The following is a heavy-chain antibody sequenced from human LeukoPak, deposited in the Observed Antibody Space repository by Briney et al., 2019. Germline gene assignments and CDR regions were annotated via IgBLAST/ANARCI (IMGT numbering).Heavy chain of an antibody. CDR1: GFTFITYD. V-gene: IGHV3-33*06. CDR2: IWHDGSNN. J-gene: IGHJ4*02. D-gene: IGHD4-23*01. Sequence: QSGGSLRLSCAASGFTFITYDMHWVRQAPGKGLEWVSVIWHDGSNNSYANSVKGRFTISRDNSKNTLSLQMNSLRAEDTAVYYCAKGPRSYGGKFDYWGQGTLVTVSS. CDR3: AKGPRSYGGKFDY.